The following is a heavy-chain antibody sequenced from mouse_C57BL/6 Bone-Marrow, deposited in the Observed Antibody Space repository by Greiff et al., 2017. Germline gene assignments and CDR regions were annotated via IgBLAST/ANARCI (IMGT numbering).Heavy chain of an antibody. J-gene: IGHJ2*01. CDR1: GYTFTSYW. V-gene: IGHV1-69*01. CDR2: IDPSDSYT. Sequence: QVQLQQPGAELVMPGASVKLSCKASGYTFTSYWMHWVKQRPGQGLEWIGEIDPSDSYTNYNQKFKGKSTLTVDKSSSTAYMQLSSLTSEDSAVYYCARDYYCWFDYWGQGTTLTVSS. D-gene: IGHD1-1*01. CDR3: ARDYYCWFDY.